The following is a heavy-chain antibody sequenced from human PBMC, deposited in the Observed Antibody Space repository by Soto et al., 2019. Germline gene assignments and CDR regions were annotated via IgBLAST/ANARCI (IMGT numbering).Heavy chain of an antibody. Sequence: ASVKVSCKASGGTFSSYAISWVRQAPGQGLEWMGGIIPIFGTANYAQKFQGRVTITADKSTGTAYMELSSLRSEDTAVYYCAVWFGESSFDYWGQGTLVTVSS. CDR2: IIPIFGTA. D-gene: IGHD3-10*01. J-gene: IGHJ4*02. V-gene: IGHV1-69*06. CDR3: AVWFGESSFDY. CDR1: GGTFSSYA.